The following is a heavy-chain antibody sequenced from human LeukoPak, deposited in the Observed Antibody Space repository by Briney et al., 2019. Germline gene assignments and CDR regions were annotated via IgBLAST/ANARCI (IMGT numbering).Heavy chain of an antibody. CDR2: IYYSGST. V-gene: IGHV4-59*08. CDR3: ARQINYDGSGIYQTLFDY. CDR1: GGSISSYY. D-gene: IGHD3-10*01. J-gene: IGHJ4*02. Sequence: PSETLSLTCTVSGGSISSYYWSWIRQPPGKGLEWIGYIYYSGSTNYNPSLKSRVTISVDTSKNQFSLKLSSVTAADTAVYYCARQINYDGSGIYQTLFDYWGQGTLVTVSS.